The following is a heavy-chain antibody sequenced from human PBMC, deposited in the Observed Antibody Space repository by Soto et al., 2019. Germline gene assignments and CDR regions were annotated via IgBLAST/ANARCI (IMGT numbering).Heavy chain of an antibody. J-gene: IGHJ4*02. Sequence: QVQLQESGPGLMKPSQTLSLTCTVSGGSIISGGYYWSWVRQHPGKGLEWIGYIYYSGSTYYNPSLKSRVTISVDTSKNQFSLKLSSVTAADTAVYYCARRNYDSSGYQIEYWGQGTLVTVSS. CDR3: ARRNYDSSGYQIEY. CDR1: GGSIISGGYY. CDR2: IYYSGST. D-gene: IGHD3-22*01. V-gene: IGHV4-31*03.